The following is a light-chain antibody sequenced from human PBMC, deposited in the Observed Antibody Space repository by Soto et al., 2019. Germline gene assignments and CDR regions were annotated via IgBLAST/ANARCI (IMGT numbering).Light chain of an antibody. CDR3: LSYADFNNFV. V-gene: IGLV2-8*01. J-gene: IGLJ1*01. CDR1: SSDVGGYNY. CDR2: EVI. Sequence: QSALTQPPSASGSPGQSVTISCTGTSSDVGGYNYVSWYQQHPGKAPKLMIYEVIKRPSGVPDRFSGSKSGNTASLTVSGLQAEDEADYYCLSYADFNNFVFGTGTKLTVL.